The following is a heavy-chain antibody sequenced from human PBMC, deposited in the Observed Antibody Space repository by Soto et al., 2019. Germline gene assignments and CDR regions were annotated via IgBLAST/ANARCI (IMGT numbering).Heavy chain of an antibody. J-gene: IGHJ6*03. V-gene: IGHV3-9*01. D-gene: IGHD2-15*01. Sequence: SGGSVRLACAASGCTCDDYAMQWVRQPPGKGLEWVSGSSWNSGNIGYADSVKGRFTISRDNVKNSLYLQMNSLRAEDTALYYCAKDSVGGGSYDYMDVWGKRTTVTVSS. CDR2: SSWNSGNI. CDR1: GCTCDDYA. CDR3: AKDSVGGGSYDYMDV.